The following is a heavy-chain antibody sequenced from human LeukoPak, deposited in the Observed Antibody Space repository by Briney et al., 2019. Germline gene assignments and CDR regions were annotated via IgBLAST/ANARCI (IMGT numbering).Heavy chain of an antibody. D-gene: IGHD6-19*01. V-gene: IGHV3-23*01. Sequence: GGSLRLSCAASGFTFSSYWMSWVRQAPGKGLEWVSTITASGGNTYYADSVKGRFTISRDNSKNTLYLQMNGLRAEDTAVYYCAKVTSSGWYLNYWGQGTLVTVSS. J-gene: IGHJ4*02. CDR3: AKVTSSGWYLNY. CDR1: GFTFSSYW. CDR2: ITASGGNT.